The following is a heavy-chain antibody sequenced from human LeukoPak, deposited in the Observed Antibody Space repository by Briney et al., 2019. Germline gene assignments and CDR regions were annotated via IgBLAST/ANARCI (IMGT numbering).Heavy chain of an antibody. CDR1: GRSISGSY. J-gene: IGHJ4*02. D-gene: IGHD4-17*01. CDR3: ARGIESYGYYGY. Sequence: SETMSLACTVSGRSISGSYWSWIRPPPGKGLEWVAYMYNSGSTNYNPSLKSRSTISIDTSKNQFSLKLSSLTAADTAIYYCARGIESYGYYGYWGQGILVTVSS. V-gene: IGHV4-59*01. CDR2: MYNSGST.